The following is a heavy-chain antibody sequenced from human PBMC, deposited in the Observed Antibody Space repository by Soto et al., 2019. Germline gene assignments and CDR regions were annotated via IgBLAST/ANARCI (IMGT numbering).Heavy chain of an antibody. CDR1: GYTFTSYY. D-gene: IGHD1-7*01. CDR3: ARAPPNYVGSYYFDY. CDR2: INPSGGST. V-gene: IGHV1-46*01. Sequence: VSVKVSCKASGYTFTSYYMHWVRQAPGQGLEWMGIINPSGGSTSYAQKFQGRVTMTRDTSTSTVYMELSSLRSEDTAVYYCARAPPNYVGSYYFDYWGQGTLVTVSS. J-gene: IGHJ4*02.